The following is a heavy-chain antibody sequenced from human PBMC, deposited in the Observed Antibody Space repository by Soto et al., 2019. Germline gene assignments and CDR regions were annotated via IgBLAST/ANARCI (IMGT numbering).Heavy chain of an antibody. J-gene: IGHJ5*02. CDR3: ARDPPPYYDFWSGYSQMGWFDP. V-gene: IGHV1-2*02. CDR2: INPNSGGT. CDR1: GYTFTGYY. Sequence: ASVKVSCKASGYTFTGYYMHWVRQAPGQGLEWMGWINPNSGGTNYAQKFQGRVTMTRDTSISTAYMELSRLRSDDTAVYYCARDPPPYYDFWSGYSQMGWFDPWGQGTLVTVS. D-gene: IGHD3-3*01.